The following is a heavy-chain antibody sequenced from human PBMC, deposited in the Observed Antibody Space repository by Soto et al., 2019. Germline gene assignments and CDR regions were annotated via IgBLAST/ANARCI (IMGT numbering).Heavy chain of an antibody. CDR3: ARRVSSWYEYLQH. D-gene: IGHD6-13*01. Sequence: PGWSLRLSCAASGFTFSSYWMSLVRQAPGKGLEWVANIKQDGSEKYYVDSVKGRFTISRDNAKDSLYLQMNSLRAEDTAVYYCARRVSSWYEYLQHWGKGTLVTVSS. V-gene: IGHV3-7*03. CDR2: IKQDGSEK. CDR1: GFTFSSYW. J-gene: IGHJ1*01.